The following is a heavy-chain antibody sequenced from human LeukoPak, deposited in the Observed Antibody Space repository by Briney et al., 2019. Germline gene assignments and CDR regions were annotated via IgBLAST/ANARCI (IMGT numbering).Heavy chain of an antibody. V-gene: IGHV3-23*01. J-gene: IGHJ4*02. CDR1: GFTFSSHA. D-gene: IGHD6-19*01. CDR3: AKWLYSSGWYYFDY. CDR2: ISGSGGST. Sequence: PGGSLGLSCAAPGFTFSSHAMSWVRQAPGKGLEGVSGISGSGGSTNYADSVQGRFTISRDNSKHTLYLQMNSLRAEDTAVYYCAKWLYSSGWYYFDYWGQGTLVTVSS.